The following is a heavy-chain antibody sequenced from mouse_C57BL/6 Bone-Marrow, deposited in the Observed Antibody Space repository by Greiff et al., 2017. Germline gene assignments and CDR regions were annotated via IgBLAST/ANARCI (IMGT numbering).Heavy chain of an antibody. V-gene: IGHV1-82*01. CDR2: IYPGAGDT. Sequence: QVQLQQSGPELVKPGASVKISCKASGYAFSSSWMNWVKQRPGKGLEWIGRIYPGAGDTNYNGKFKGKATLTADKSSSTAYMQISSLASEDSAVYFSARYDYDGDYYAMDYWGQGTSVTVSS. CDR3: ARYDYDGDYYAMDY. CDR1: GYAFSSSW. D-gene: IGHD2-4*01. J-gene: IGHJ4*01.